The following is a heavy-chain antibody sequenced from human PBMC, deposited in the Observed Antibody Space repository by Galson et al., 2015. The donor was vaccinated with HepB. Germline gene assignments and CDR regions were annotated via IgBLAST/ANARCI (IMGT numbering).Heavy chain of an antibody. CDR1: GFTFSSYN. Sequence: SLRLSCAASGFTFSSYNMNWVRQAPGKGLEWVSYISSTTLTIYYADSVKGRFTISRDNAKNSLYLQMNSLRAGDTAVYYCARGWGGYMDVCVKGTPVTVS. CDR3: ARGWGGYMDV. D-gene: IGHD1-26*01. V-gene: IGHV3-48*01. CDR2: ISSTTLTI. J-gene: IGHJ6*03.